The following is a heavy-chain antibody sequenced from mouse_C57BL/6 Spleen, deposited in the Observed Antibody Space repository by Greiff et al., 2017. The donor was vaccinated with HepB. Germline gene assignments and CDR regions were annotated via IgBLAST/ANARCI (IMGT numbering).Heavy chain of an antibody. Sequence: QVQLKESGPELVKPGASVKISCKASGYAFSSSWMNWVKQRPGKGLEWIGRIYPGDGDTNYNGKFKGKATLTADKSSSTAYMQISSLTSEDSAVYFCARKGHAMDYWGQGTSVTVSS. V-gene: IGHV1-82*01. CDR2: IYPGDGDT. CDR1: GYAFSSSW. J-gene: IGHJ4*01. D-gene: IGHD3-3*01. CDR3: ARKGHAMDY.